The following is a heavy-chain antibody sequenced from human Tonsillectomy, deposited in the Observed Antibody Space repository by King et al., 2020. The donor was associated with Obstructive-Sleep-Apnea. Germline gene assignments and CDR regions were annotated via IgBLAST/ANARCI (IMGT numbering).Heavy chain of an antibody. D-gene: IGHD4/OR15-4a*01. CDR3: ARDRYGANPPFNGLGV. J-gene: IGHJ6*02. CDR2: ISYDGGKK. CDR1: GFSFSTFD. Sequence: QLVQSGGGVVQPGRSLRLSCAASGFSFSTFDIHWVRQAPGKGLDWVAVISYDGGKKYYADSVRGRFTISRDNSKNRVYLQMYSLRPDDTAVYYCARDRYGANPPFNGLGVWGQGTTVTVSS. V-gene: IGHV3-30*03.